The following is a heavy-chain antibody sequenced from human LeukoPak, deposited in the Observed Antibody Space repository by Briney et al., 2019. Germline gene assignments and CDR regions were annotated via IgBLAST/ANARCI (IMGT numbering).Heavy chain of an antibody. D-gene: IGHD3-10*01. J-gene: IGHJ5*02. V-gene: IGHV4-39*01. CDR2: IYYSGST. CDR3: ARHAVGPFGEPHNWFDP. CDR1: GGSISSSSYY. Sequence: SETLSLTCTVSGGSISSSSYYWGWIRQPPGKGLEWIGSIYYSGSTYYNPSLKSRVTISVDTSKNQFSLKLSSVTAADTAVYYCARHAVGPFGEPHNWFDPWGQGTLVTVSS.